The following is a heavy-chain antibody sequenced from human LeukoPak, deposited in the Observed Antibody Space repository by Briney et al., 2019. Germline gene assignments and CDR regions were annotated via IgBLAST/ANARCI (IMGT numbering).Heavy chain of an antibody. CDR1: GGSISSRAYY. CDR3: ARADGTIYYFDS. J-gene: IGHJ4*02. CDR2: IYYSGST. Sequence: SQTLSLTCTVSGGSISSRAYYWSWIRQHPGKGPEWIGYIYYSGSTYYNPSLKRRVIISLNTSKTQFSLKLSSVTAADTAVYYCARADGTIYYFDSWGQGTVVTVSS. D-gene: IGHD5-24*01. V-gene: IGHV4-31*03.